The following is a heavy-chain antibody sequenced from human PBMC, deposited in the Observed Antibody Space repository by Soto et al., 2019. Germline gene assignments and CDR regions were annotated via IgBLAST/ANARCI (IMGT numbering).Heavy chain of an antibody. CDR3: AHRRGYYDSSGYWFDP. D-gene: IGHD3-22*01. CDR2: IYWDDDK. J-gene: IGHJ5*02. V-gene: IGHV2-5*02. CDR1: GFSLSTSGVG. Sequence: QITLKESGPTLVKPTQTLTLTCTFSGFSLSTSGVGVGWIRQPPGKALEWLALIYWDDDKRYSPSLKSRLTITKDTSKTQVVLTMTNMDPVDTATYYCAHRRGYYDSSGYWFDPWGQGTLVTVSS.